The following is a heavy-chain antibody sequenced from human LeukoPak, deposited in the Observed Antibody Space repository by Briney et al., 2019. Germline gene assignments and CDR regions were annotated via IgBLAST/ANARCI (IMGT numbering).Heavy chain of an antibody. CDR3: ARAVAPEDYYGMDV. D-gene: IGHD6-19*01. J-gene: IGHJ6*02. V-gene: IGHV4-59*01. Sequence: PSETLSLTCTVSGGSISSYYWSWIRQPPGKGLEWIGYIYYSGSTNYNPSLKSRVTISVDTSKNQFSLKLSSVTAADTAVYYCARAVAPEDYYGMDVWGQGTTVTVSS. CDR2: IYYSGST. CDR1: GGSISSYY.